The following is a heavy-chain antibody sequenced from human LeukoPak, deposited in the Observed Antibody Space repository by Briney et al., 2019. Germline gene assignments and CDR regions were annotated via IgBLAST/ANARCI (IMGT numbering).Heavy chain of an antibody. J-gene: IGHJ4*02. D-gene: IGHD5-18*01. CDR3: ARSYGYADY. Sequence: SETLSLTCTVSGGSISSSSYYWGWLRQPPGKGLEWVGRIYYSESTYYNPSLKSRVTISVDTPKNQFSLKLSSVTAADTAVYYCARSYGYADYWGQGTLVTVSS. V-gene: IGHV4-39*01. CDR1: GGSISSSSYY. CDR2: IYYSEST.